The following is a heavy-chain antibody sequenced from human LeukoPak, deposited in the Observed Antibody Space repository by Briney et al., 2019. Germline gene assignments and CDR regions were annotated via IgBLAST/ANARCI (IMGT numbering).Heavy chain of an antibody. Sequence: GGSLRLSCAASGFTFSDAYMHWVRQAPGKGLEHVSAISSNGGSTYYADSVKGRVTISRDNSKDTVYLQMSSLRAEDTAVYYCVKAHSSSWYYFEYWGQGTLVTVSS. CDR1: GFTFSDAY. CDR3: VKAHSSSWYYFEY. CDR2: ISSNGGST. D-gene: IGHD6-13*01. J-gene: IGHJ4*02. V-gene: IGHV3-64D*06.